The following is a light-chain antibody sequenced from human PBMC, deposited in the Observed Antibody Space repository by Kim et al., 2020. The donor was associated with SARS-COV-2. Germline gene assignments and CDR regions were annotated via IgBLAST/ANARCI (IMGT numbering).Light chain of an antibody. CDR1: QSVSSN. Sequence: ASPGESATLSCRASQSVSSNLAWYQQKPGQAPRLLINGASTRATGIPARFSGSGSGTDFTLTISSLQSEDFAVYYCQQYNNWPGTFGQGTKVDIK. J-gene: IGKJ1*01. CDR2: GAS. V-gene: IGKV3-15*01. CDR3: QQYNNWPGT.